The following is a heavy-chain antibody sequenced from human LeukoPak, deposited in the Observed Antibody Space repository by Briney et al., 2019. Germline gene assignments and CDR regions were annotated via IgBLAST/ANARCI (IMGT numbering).Heavy chain of an antibody. J-gene: IGHJ4*02. V-gene: IGHV3-7*01. CDR3: ARGRIAAAHDY. Sequence: PGGSLRLSCAASGFTFSNDWMSWVRQAPGKGLEWVANIKQDGNEKYYVDSVRGRFTISRDNAKNSLYLQMNSLRAEDTAVYYCARGRIAAAHDYWGQGTLVTVSS. CDR1: GFTFSNDW. D-gene: IGHD6-13*01. CDR2: IKQDGNEK.